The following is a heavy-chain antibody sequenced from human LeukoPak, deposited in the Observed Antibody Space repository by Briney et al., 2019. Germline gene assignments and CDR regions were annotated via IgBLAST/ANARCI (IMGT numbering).Heavy chain of an antibody. CDR1: GGSISSSSYY. Sequence: PSETLSLTCTVSGGSISSSSYYWGWIRQPPGKGLEWIGSIYYSGSTYYNPSLKSRVTISVDTSKNQFSLKLSSVTAADTAVYYCARDGSHYYDSSGYYCSFDYWGQGTLVTVSS. V-gene: IGHV4-39*07. CDR3: ARDGSHYYDSSGYYCSFDY. D-gene: IGHD3-22*01. CDR2: IYYSGST. J-gene: IGHJ4*02.